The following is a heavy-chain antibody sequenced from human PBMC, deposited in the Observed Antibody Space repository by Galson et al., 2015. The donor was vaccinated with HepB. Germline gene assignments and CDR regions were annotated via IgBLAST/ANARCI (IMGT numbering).Heavy chain of an antibody. CDR3: AGTVVTYGRMVDY. J-gene: IGHJ4*02. CDR1: GFTFSSYW. Sequence: SLRLSCAASGFTFSSYWMSWVRQAPGKGLEWVANIKQDGSEKYYVDSVKGRFTISRDNAKNSLYLQMNSLRAEDTAVYYCAGTVVTYGRMVDYWGQGTLVTVSS. CDR2: IKQDGSEK. D-gene: IGHD4-23*01. V-gene: IGHV3-7*03.